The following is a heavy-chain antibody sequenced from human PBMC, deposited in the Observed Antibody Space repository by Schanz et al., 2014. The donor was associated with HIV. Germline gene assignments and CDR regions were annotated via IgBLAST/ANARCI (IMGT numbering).Heavy chain of an antibody. J-gene: IGHJ4*02. CDR1: GYTFSDYY. CDR2: ISSTSSTI. CDR3: ATTWRAMYGELDY. Sequence: QVHLVESGGGVVKPGGSLRLSCVASGYTFSDYYMSWIRQAPGKGLEWVSYISSTSSTISYRDSVKGRFTISRDNAKNSLYLQMTSLRVEDTAVYYCATTWRAMYGELDYWGQGTLVTVSS. V-gene: IGHV3-11*01. D-gene: IGHD4-17*01.